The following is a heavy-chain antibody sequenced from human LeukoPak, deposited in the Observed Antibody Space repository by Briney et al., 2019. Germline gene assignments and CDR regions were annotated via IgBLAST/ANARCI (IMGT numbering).Heavy chain of an antibody. D-gene: IGHD4-17*01. V-gene: IGHV3-23*01. CDR3: AKSRVYATVTTADY. J-gene: IGHJ4*02. CDR1: GFTFSSYA. Sequence: PGGSLRLSCAASGFTFSSYAMSWVRQAPGKGLEWVSAISGSGGSTYYADSVKGRFTISRDNSKNTLYLQMNSLRAEDTAVYYCAKSRVYATVTTADYWGQGTLVAVSS. CDR2: ISGSGGST.